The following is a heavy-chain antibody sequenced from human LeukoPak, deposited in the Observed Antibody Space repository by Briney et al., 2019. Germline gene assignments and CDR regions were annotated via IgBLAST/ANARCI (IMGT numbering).Heavy chain of an antibody. Sequence: GGSLRLSCAASGFTFSDYFMSWIRQAPGKGLQWVSYISSDGSIIMYADSVKGRLTISRDNAKNSLYLQMKSLRAEDTAVYYCARGSFGPGRPVYWGQGTLVTVSS. CDR3: ARGSFGPGRPVY. V-gene: IGHV3-11*01. CDR2: ISSDGSII. D-gene: IGHD3/OR15-3a*01. CDR1: GFTFSDYF. J-gene: IGHJ4*02.